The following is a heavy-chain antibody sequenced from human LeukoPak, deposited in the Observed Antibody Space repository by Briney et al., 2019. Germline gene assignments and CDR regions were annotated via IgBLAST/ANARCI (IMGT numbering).Heavy chain of an antibody. J-gene: IGHJ5*02. D-gene: IGHD3-3*01. V-gene: IGHV3-23*01. CDR2: NSGSGGST. CDR1: GFSFSSYA. CDR3: AKPQGTIFPNYFDP. Sequence: GGSLSLSCAASGFSFSSYAMSGVRPAPRKGREWVSANSGSGGSTNYADSVKGRFTISRDNSKNQLYLQMNSLRAEDTAVYYCAKPQGTIFPNYFDPWGKGTLVSVSS.